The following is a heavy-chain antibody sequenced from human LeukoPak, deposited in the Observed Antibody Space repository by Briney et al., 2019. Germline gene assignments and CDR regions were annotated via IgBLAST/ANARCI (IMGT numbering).Heavy chain of an antibody. Sequence: PSETLSLTCAVYGGSFSGYYWSWIRQPPGKGLEWIGEIYHSGSTNYNPSLKSRVTISVDTSKNQFSLKLSSVTAADTAVYYCARDFTDSGSSLVYYYYYMDVWGKGTTVTVSS. V-gene: IGHV4-34*01. CDR2: IYHSGST. J-gene: IGHJ6*03. D-gene: IGHD1-26*01. CDR1: GGSFSGYY. CDR3: ARDFTDSGSSLVYYYYYMDV.